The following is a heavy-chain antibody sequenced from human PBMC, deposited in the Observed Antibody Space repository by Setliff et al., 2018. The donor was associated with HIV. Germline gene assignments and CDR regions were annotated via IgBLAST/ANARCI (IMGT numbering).Heavy chain of an antibody. V-gene: IGHV1-69*06. J-gene: IGHJ2*01. CDR3: AGDVGRRWDYYFDI. D-gene: IGHD1-26*01. Sequence: ASVKVSCKASGYTFTSYGISWVRQAPGQGLEWMGRIIPNFGAANYAQRFQGRVTITADKSTSTVYMELTSLRSEDTAMYYCAGDVGRRWDYYFDIWGRGTLVTVSS. CDR1: GYTFTSYG. CDR2: IIPNFGAA.